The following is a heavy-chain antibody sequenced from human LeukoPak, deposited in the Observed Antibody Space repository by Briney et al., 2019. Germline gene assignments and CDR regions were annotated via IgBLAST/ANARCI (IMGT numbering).Heavy chain of an antibody. V-gene: IGHV1-2*02. CDR3: ARARSNCSGGSCYSDY. D-gene: IGHD2-15*01. CDR1: GYTFTGYY. J-gene: IGHJ4*02. CDR2: INPNRGST. Sequence: GASVKVSCKASGYTFTGYYMHWVRQAPGQGLEWMGWINPNRGSTNYAQKFQGRVTMTRDTSISTAYMELSRLRSDDTAVYYCARARSNCSGGSCYSDYWGQGTLVTVSS.